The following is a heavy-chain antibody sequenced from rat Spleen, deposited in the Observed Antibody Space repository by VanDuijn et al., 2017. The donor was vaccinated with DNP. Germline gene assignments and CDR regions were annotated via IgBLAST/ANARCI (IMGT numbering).Heavy chain of an antibody. Sequence: EVQLVESGGGLVQPGRSLKISCVASEFTFSRSDVAWVRQAPTRGLEWVASISPSGANIFYRDSVKGRFTISRDIPKSTLYLQMDSLRSEDTATYYCTTDFERGYWGQGVMVTVSS. CDR1: EFTFSRSD. CDR3: TTDFERGY. CDR2: ISPSGANI. J-gene: IGHJ2*01. V-gene: IGHV5-19*01. D-gene: IGHD1-11*01.